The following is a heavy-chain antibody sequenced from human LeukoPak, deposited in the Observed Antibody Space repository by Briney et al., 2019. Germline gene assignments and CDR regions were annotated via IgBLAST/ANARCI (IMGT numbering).Heavy chain of an antibody. CDR2: INPNTGGT. J-gene: IGHJ4*02. Sequence: ASVNVSCKASGYTFTDYYIHWVRQAPGQGLEWLGWINPNTGGTHYVQKFQDRVTMTRDRSIRTAYMEVSRLGSDDTAEYYCATMGAKNFDLWGQGTLVTVSS. D-gene: IGHD1-26*01. V-gene: IGHV1-2*02. CDR1: GYTFTDYY. CDR3: ATMGAKNFDL.